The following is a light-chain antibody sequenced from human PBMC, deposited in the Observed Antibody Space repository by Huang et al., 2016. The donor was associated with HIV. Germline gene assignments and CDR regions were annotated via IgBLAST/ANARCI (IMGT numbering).Light chain of an antibody. CDR1: QDISNY. J-gene: IGKJ4*01. CDR3: QRYGNLPPLA. V-gene: IGKV1-33*01. CDR2: DVF. Sequence: DIQMTQSPSSLSASVGDRVTITCRTSQDISNYLNWYQQKPGNAPRLLIYDVFNLETGVPSRFSGSGSGTDFTLTISSLQPEDIATYYCQRYGNLPPLAFGGGTKVEI.